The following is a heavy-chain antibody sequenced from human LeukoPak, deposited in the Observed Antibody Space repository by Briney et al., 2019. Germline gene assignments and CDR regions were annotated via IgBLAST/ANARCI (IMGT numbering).Heavy chain of an antibody. CDR2: INPNSGGT. V-gene: IGHV1-2*02. D-gene: IGHD1-26*01. J-gene: IGHJ4*02. CDR3: TRARQRATGSYSSLDY. CDR1: GYTFSDYF. Sequence: ASVKVSRKASGYTFSDYFIHWVRQAPGQGLEWMGWINPNSGGTDYAQKFQGRVTMTRDTSISTAYMELSRLTPDDTAVYYCTRARQRATGSYSSLDYWGQGTLVTVSS.